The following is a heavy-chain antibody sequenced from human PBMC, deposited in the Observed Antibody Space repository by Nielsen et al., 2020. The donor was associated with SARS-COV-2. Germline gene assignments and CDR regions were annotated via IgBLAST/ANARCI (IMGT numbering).Heavy chain of an antibody. V-gene: IGHV4-34*01. CDR1: GGSFSGYY. CDR2: INHSGST. D-gene: IGHD6-6*01. CDR3: ARSRYSSSIVYYYMDV. J-gene: IGHJ6*03. Sequence: SETLSLTCAVYGGSFSGYYWSWIRQPPGKGLEWIGEINHSGSTNYNPSLKSRVTISVDTSKNQFSLKLSSVTAADTAVYYRARSRYSSSIVYYYMDVWGKGTTVTVSS.